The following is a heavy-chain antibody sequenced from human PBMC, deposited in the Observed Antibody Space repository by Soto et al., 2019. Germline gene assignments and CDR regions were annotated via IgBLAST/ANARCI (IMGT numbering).Heavy chain of an antibody. J-gene: IGHJ6*03. D-gene: IGHD3-10*01. CDR1: GYTFTSYD. CDR2: MNPNSGDT. CDR3: ARGLKMLRVFGLKTYYYYYMDV. V-gene: IGHV1-8*01. Sequence: QVHLVQSGAEVKKPGASVKVSCKASGYTFTSYDINWVRQVAGQGLEWMGWMNPNSGDTAYAQEFQGRVTMSRNTSISIAYMELSSLRPADTAVHYCARGLKMLRVFGLKTYYYYYMDVWGKGTTVTLSS.